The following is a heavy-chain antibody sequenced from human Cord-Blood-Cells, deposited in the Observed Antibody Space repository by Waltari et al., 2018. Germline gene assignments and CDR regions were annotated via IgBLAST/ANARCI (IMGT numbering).Heavy chain of an antibody. V-gene: IGHV1-46*01. CDR2: INPSGGRT. CDR1: GYTFTSYY. D-gene: IGHD6-19*01. CDR3: ARDMGSSGWYY. J-gene: IGHJ4*02. Sequence: QVQLVQSGAEVKKPGASVKVSCKASGYTFTSYYMHWVRQAPGQGLEWMGIINPSGGRTSYAQKFRGRVTMTRDASTSTVYMELSSLRSEDTAVYYWARDMGSSGWYYWGQGTLVTVSS.